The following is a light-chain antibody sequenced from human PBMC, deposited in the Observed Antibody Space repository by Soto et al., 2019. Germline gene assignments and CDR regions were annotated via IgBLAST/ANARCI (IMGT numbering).Light chain of an antibody. Sequence: QSALTQPRLVSGSPGQSVTISCTGTSSDVGGYNYVSWYQQYSAKAPKVMIYDVSKRPSGVPDRFSGSKSGNTASLTISGLQAEDEADYYCCSYAGSNTFVFGTGTKLTVL. V-gene: IGLV2-11*01. CDR1: SSDVGGYNY. J-gene: IGLJ1*01. CDR2: DVS. CDR3: CSYAGSNTFV.